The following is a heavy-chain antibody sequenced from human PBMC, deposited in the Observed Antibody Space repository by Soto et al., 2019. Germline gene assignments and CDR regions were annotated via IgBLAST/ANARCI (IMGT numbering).Heavy chain of an antibody. CDR1: GFTFSSYA. D-gene: IGHD3-16*01. CDR2: ISGSGGST. J-gene: IGHJ5*02. V-gene: IGHV3-23*01. CDR3: AKDLHTFGGVTALA. Sequence: EVQLLESGGGLVQPGGSLRLSCAASGFTFSSYAMSWVRQAPGKGLEWVSAISGSGGSTYYADSVKGRFTISRDNSKTTLYLQMNTLRAEDTAVYYFAKDLHTFGGVTALAWGQGTLVTVSS.